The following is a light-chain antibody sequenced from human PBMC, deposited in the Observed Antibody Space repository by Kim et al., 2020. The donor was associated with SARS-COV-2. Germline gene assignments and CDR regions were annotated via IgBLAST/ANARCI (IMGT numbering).Light chain of an antibody. V-gene: IGLV10-54*01. Sequence: QAGLTQPPSVSKGLRQTATLTCTGNSNNVGNQGAAWLQQHQGHPPKLLSYRNNNRPSGISERLSPSRSGNTASLTITGLQPEDEADYYCSAWDSSLSAWVFGGGTKLTVL. CDR1: SNNVGNQG. CDR3: SAWDSSLSAWV. J-gene: IGLJ3*02. CDR2: RNN.